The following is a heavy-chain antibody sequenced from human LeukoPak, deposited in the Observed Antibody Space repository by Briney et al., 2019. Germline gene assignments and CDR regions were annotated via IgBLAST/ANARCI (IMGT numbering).Heavy chain of an antibody. Sequence: SETLSLTCTVSGGSISSYYWSWIRQPAGKGLEWIGRIYTSGSTNYNPSLKSRVTMSVDTSKNQFSPKLSSVTAADTAVYYCARAKYYDFWSGYYYMDVWGKGTTVTVSS. J-gene: IGHJ6*03. CDR2: IYTSGST. V-gene: IGHV4-4*07. CDR1: GGSISSYY. CDR3: ARAKYYDFWSGYYYMDV. D-gene: IGHD3-3*01.